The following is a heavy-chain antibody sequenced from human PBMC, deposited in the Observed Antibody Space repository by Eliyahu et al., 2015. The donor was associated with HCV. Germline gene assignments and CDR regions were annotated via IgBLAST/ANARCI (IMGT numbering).Heavy chain of an antibody. D-gene: IGHD2-15*01. Sequence: QVQLQQWGAGLLKPSETLSLTCAVFGGSFSAYYWSWIRQPPGKGLEWIGEINHSGSTNKKPSLKSRVTISVDTSKNQFSLKLSSVTAADTAVYYCARGQRCSGGTCYSVRYFDYWGRGTLVTVSS. CDR3: ARGQRCSGGTCYSVRYFDY. CDR2: INHSGST. J-gene: IGHJ4*02. V-gene: IGHV4-34*01. CDR1: GGSFSAYY.